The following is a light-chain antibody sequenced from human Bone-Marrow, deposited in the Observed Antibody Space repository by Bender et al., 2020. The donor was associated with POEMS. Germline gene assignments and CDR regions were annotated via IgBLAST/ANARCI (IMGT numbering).Light chain of an antibody. J-gene: IGLJ3*02. CDR1: NSNIGTNA. CDR3: AAWEAGLSGGV. CDR2: SDN. V-gene: IGLV1-44*01. Sequence: QSVLTQPPSASGTPGQRVTISCSGSNSNIGTNAVNWYQQFPGTAPKLLIYSDNQRPSGVPDRFYAFKSGTSASLAIRRLQSEDEADYYCAAWEAGLSGGVFGGGTKLTVL.